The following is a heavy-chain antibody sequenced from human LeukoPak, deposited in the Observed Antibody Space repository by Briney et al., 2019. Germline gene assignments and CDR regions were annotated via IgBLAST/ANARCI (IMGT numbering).Heavy chain of an antibody. V-gene: IGHV1-2*02. CDR1: GYTFTGYY. CDR3: ARGLPYYYGSGSYDY. Sequence: ASVKVSCKASGYTFTGYYMHWVRQAPGQGLEWMGWTNPNSGGTNYAQKFQGRVTMTRDTSISTAYMELSRLRSDDTAVYYCARGLPYYYGSGSYDYWGQGTLVTVSS. CDR2: TNPNSGGT. J-gene: IGHJ4*02. D-gene: IGHD3-10*01.